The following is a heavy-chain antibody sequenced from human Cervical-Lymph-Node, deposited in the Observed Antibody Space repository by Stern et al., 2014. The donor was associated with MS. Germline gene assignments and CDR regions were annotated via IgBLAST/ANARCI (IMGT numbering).Heavy chain of an antibody. J-gene: IGHJ4*02. Sequence: VQLVQSGGGVVQPGTSLRLSCATSGFTFSRYAMHWVRQAPGKGLQWLAVISYDEKNENYADSVRGRFPISRDSSKKMLYLQMDSLTIDDTAVYYCVPGSGAFDYWGQGTLVIVSS. CDR1: GFTFSRYA. D-gene: IGHD3-10*01. CDR2: ISYDEKNE. CDR3: VPGSGAFDY. V-gene: IGHV3-30*03.